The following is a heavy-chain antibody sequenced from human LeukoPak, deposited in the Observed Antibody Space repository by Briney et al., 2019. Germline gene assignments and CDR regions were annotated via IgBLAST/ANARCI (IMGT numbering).Heavy chain of an antibody. J-gene: IGHJ4*02. V-gene: IGHV1-18*01. CDR3: ARLRGIYCSGGSCYFDY. CDR2: ISAYNGNT. Sequence: ASVKVSCKASGYTFTSYGISWVRQAPGQGLEWMGWISAYNGNTNYAQKLQGRVTMTTDTSTSTAYMELRSLRSDDTAVYYCARLRGIYCSGGSCYFDYWGQGTLVTVSS. CDR1: GYTFTSYG. D-gene: IGHD2-15*01.